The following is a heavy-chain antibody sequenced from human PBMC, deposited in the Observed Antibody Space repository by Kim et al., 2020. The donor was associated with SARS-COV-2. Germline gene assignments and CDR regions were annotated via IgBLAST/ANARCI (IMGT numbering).Heavy chain of an antibody. CDR2: IYGGGST. Sequence: GGSLRLSCAASGLTVSNNYMSWVRQAPGKGLEWVSVIYGGGSTYSADSEKGRFTISRDNSKNTLYLQMHSLRAEDTGVYYCARGLGPYNVSGYRADDWGQGTLVTVSS. CDR3: ARGLGPYNVSGYRADD. V-gene: IGHV3-66*01. CDR1: GLTVSNNY. D-gene: IGHD3-22*01. J-gene: IGHJ4*02.